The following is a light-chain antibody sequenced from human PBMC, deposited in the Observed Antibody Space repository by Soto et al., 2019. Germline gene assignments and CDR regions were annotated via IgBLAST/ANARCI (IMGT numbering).Light chain of an antibody. CDR2: GNS. J-gene: IGLJ3*02. V-gene: IGLV1-40*01. CDR1: SSNIGAGYD. Sequence: QSVLTQPPSVSGAPGQRVTISCTGSSSNIGAGYDVHWYQQLPGTAPKLLIYGNSNRPSGVPDRFSGSKSGTSASLAITVLQAEDEADYYCQSYDSSLRGWVFGGGTKLTGL. CDR3: QSYDSSLRGWV.